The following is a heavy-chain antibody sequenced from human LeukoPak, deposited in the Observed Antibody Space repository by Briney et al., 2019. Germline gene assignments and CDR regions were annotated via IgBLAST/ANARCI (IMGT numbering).Heavy chain of an antibody. CDR2: IYYSGST. J-gene: IGHJ6*03. V-gene: IGHV4-59*01. Sequence: SETLSLTCTVSGGSISSYYWSWIRQPPGKGLEWIGYIYYSGSTNYNPSLKSRVTISVDTSKNQFSLKLSSVTAADTAVYYCARDKYYDFWSGYFPSYYYYYMDVWGKGTTVTVSS. CDR1: GGSISSYY. CDR3: ARDKYYDFWSGYFPSYYYYYMDV. D-gene: IGHD3-3*01.